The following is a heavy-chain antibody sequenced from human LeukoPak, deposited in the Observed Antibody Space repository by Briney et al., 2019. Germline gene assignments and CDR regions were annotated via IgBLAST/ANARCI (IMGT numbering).Heavy chain of an antibody. J-gene: IGHJ4*02. D-gene: IGHD3-16*01. CDR3: ARNRDGLGL. CDR1: GLTFSSDS. V-gene: IGHV3-74*01. Sequence: GGPLRLSCAASGLTFSSDSMVWVRQAPGKGLVWVSYINADGTSTTYADSVKGRFTISRDNAKKTVYLQMNSLTSEDTAVYYCARNRDGLGLWGQGTLVTVSS. CDR2: INADGTST.